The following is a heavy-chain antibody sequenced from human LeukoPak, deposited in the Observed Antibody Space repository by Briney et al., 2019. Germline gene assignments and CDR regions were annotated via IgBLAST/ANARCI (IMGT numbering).Heavy chain of an antibody. CDR2: INHSGST. D-gene: IGHD6-19*01. Sequence: SSETLSLTCAVYGGSFSGYYWSWIRQPPGKGLEWIGEINHSGSTNYNPSLKSRVTISVDTSKNQFSLKLSSVTAADTAVYYCARRSFSGWYPIYWFDPWGQGTLVTVSS. V-gene: IGHV4-34*01. J-gene: IGHJ5*02. CDR1: GGSFSGYY. CDR3: ARRSFSGWYPIYWFDP.